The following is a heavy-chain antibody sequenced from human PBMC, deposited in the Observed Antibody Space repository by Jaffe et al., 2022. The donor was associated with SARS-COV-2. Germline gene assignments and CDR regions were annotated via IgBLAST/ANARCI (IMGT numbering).Heavy chain of an antibody. CDR3: ARVGLGKYAFDV. V-gene: IGHV3-48*01. J-gene: IGHJ3*01. D-gene: IGHD7-27*01. Sequence: EVQLVESGGGLVQPGGSLRLSCAASGFTFSSNSMSWVRQAPGKGLEWVSYITSSSSIIYYADSVKGRFTVSRDNGKNSLYLQMNSLRAEDTAVYYCARVGLGKYAFDVWGQGTMVTVSS. CDR1: GFTFSSNS. CDR2: ITSSSSII.